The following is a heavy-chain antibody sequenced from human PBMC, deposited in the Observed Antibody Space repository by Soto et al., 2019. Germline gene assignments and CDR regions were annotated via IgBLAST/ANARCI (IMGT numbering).Heavy chain of an antibody. CDR2: ISGSGGST. CDR3: AKELFSPYFDFWSGSSIDAFDI. D-gene: IGHD3-3*01. J-gene: IGHJ3*02. CDR1: GFTFISDA. Sequence: PGGSLRLSCAASGFTFISDAMGWVRQAPGKGLEWVSAISGSGGSTYYADSVKGRFTISRDNSKNTLYLQMNSLRAEDTAVYYCAKELFSPYFDFWSGSSIDAFDIWGQGTMVTVSS. V-gene: IGHV3-23*01.